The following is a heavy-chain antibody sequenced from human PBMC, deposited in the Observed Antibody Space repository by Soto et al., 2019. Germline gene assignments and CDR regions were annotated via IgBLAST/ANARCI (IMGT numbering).Heavy chain of an antibody. V-gene: IGHV3-23*01. CDR1: GFTFSSYA. CDR2: ISGSGGST. Sequence: GASLRLSCAASGFTFSSYAMSWVRQAPGKGLKWVSAISGSGGSTYYADSVKGRFTISRNNSKNTLYLQMNSLRAEDTAVYYCSKTYYDFWSGYHFDYWGQGTLVTVSS. J-gene: IGHJ4*02. D-gene: IGHD3-3*01. CDR3: SKTYYDFWSGYHFDY.